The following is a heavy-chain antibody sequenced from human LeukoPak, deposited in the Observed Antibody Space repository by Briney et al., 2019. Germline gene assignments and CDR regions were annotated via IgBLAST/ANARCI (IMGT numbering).Heavy chain of an antibody. CDR2: LSGSGGST. D-gene: IGHD1-26*01. CDR3: AKTGSSRFDY. Sequence: PGGSLRLSCAASVFTFSINGMRWVPHTPGRGLEGGSALSGSGGSTYYAHSGRGRFTISRDNTKNTLYMQMNTLRAEDTAVYYCAKTGSSRFDYWGQGTLVTVSS. CDR1: VFTFSING. J-gene: IGHJ4*02. V-gene: IGHV3-23*01.